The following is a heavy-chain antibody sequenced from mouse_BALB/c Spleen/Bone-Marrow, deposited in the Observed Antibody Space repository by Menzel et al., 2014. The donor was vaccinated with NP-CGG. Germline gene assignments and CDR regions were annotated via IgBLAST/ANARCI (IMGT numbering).Heavy chain of an antibody. CDR1: GFTFNSYA. V-gene: IGHV5-9-3*01. J-gene: IGHJ3*01. CDR2: ISRGGSYT. D-gene: IGHD2-12*01. Sequence: KLVESGRGLGKHGGSLKLSCAASGFTFNSYATSWVRQTPENRLEWVATISRGGSYTYYPDSVKGRFTISRDNAKNPLYLQMSSLRAEDTAMYYCARQTGSYDDWFAYWGQGPLVTVAA. CDR3: ARQTGSYDDWFAY.